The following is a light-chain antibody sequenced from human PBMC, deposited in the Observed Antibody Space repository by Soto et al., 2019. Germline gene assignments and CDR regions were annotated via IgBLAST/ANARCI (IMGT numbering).Light chain of an antibody. J-gene: IGKJ1*01. V-gene: IGKV1-5*01. CDR2: DAS. CDR1: QSISSW. CDR3: QQYRT. Sequence: DIQMTQSPSTLSASVGDRVTITCRASQSISSWLAWYQQKPGEAPKLLIYDASSLETGVPSRFSGSGSGTEFTLTISSLQPEDVATYYCQQYRTFGQGTKVDIK.